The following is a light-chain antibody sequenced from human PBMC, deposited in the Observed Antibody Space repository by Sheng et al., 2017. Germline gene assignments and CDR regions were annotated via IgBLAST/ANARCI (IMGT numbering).Light chain of an antibody. Sequence: QSVLTQPPSVSGAPGQRVTVSCTGSSSDIGAGYDVHWYQHLPGTAPKLLIYGNINRPSGVPDRFSASKSGTSASLAITGLQAEDEADYYCQSYDSSLRVFGTGTKVIVL. CDR1: SSDIGAGYD. V-gene: IGLV1-40*01. J-gene: IGLJ1*01. CDR2: GNI. CDR3: QSYDSSLRV.